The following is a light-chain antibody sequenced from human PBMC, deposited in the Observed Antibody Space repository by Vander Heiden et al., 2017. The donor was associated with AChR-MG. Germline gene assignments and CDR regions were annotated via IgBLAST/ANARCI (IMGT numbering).Light chain of an antibody. CDR3: QVWDSVSDPVV. J-gene: IGLJ2*01. CDR1: NIGSKS. V-gene: IGLV3-21*02. Sequence: SSVLTQPPSVSVAPGRPATIPCGGNNIGSKSVHGYQQTLGQAPVLVVYDESDRPSGIPERISGSNSGNTATLTISRVEAGDEGDYYCQVWDSVSDPVVFGGGTKLTVL. CDR2: DES.